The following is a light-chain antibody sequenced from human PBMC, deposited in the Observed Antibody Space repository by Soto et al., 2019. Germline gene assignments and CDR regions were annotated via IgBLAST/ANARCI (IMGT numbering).Light chain of an antibody. Sequence: DIQMTQSPSSLSASVGDRVTITCRASQSISSYLNWYQQKPGKAPKLLIYAASSLQSGVPSRFSGSGSGTDFTLTISSLQPEDFATYYCQQSYSTPAFXQGTKPDIK. CDR2: AAS. CDR1: QSISSY. V-gene: IGKV1-39*01. CDR3: QQSYSTPA. J-gene: IGKJ1*01.